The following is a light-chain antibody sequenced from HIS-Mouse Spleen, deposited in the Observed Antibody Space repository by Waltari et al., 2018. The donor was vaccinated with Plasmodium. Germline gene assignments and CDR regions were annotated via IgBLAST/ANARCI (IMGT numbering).Light chain of an antibody. J-gene: IGKJ4*01. CDR2: DAS. V-gene: IGKV3-11*01. CDR3: QQRSNWPRVLT. Sequence: EIVLTQSPATLSLSTGERATLSCRASQGVCRYLAWYQQEPGQAPRLLMYDASNRATGIPARFSGSGSGTDFTLTISSLEPEDFAVYYCQQRSNWPRVLTFGGGTKGEIK. CDR1: QGVCRY.